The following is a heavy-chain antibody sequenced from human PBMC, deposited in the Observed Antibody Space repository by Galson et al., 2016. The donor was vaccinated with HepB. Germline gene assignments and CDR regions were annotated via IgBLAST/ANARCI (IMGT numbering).Heavy chain of an antibody. CDR2: INTESGDP. J-gene: IGHJ6*02. D-gene: IGHD4-11*01. V-gene: IGHV7-4-1*01. CDR3: ARAGSSGHPYRTPYGLDV. CDR1: GYTFTTYG. Sequence: SVKVSCKASGYTFTTYGVNWVRQAPGQGLEWMGWINTESGDPMYAEGSTGRFVVSLDNSVSTAYLEICNLRSEDTAVYYCARAGSSGHPYRTPYGLDVWGQGTTVTVSS.